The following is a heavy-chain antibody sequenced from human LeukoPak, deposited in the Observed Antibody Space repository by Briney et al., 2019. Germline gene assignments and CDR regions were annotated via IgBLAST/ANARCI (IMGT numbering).Heavy chain of an antibody. D-gene: IGHD1-14*01. J-gene: IGHJ6*03. CDR2: INPTDGSR. CDR3: ARGGMGQKLACMYI. CDR1: GYIFTNNY. Sequence: ASVKVSCKASGYIFTNNYINWVRQAPGQGLEWMGVINPTDGSRSYSSKFQARLTMTRDVSTSTAYMELRSLRSDDTAVYYCARGGMGQKLACMYIWGAGTPGSVSS. V-gene: IGHV1-46*01.